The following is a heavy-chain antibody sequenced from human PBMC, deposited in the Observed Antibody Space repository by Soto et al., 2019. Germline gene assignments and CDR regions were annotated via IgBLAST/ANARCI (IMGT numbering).Heavy chain of an antibody. V-gene: IGHV1-69*13. J-gene: IGHJ6*02. Sequence: SVKVSCKASGGTFSSYAISWVRQAPGQGLEWMGGIIPIFGTANYAQKFQGRVTITADESTSTAYMELSSLRSEDTAVYYCARDEWFGELLNYYSMDVWGQGTTVTVSS. CDR3: ARDEWFGELLNYYSMDV. CDR1: GGTFSSYA. CDR2: IIPIFGTA. D-gene: IGHD3-10*01.